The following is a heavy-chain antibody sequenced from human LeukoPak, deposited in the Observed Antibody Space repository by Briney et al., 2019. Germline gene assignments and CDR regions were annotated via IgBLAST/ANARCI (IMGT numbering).Heavy chain of an antibody. D-gene: IGHD3-22*01. J-gene: IGHJ4*02. Sequence: PGGSLRLSCAASGFTFSGYAMHWVRQAPGKGLEWVTVISYDGTNKYYADSVKGRFTISRGNSKSTLYVQMNSLRPEDTAVYYCARTAGDDSSGYYFDYWGQGTLVTVSS. CDR3: ARTAGDDSSGYYFDY. CDR2: ISYDGTNK. CDR1: GFTFSGYA. V-gene: IGHV3-30-3*01.